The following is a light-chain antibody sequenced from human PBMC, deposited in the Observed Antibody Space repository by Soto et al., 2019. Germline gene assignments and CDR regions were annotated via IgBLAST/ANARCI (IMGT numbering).Light chain of an antibody. Sequence: QSVLTQPASVSGSPGQSITISCTGTSSDVGSYNLVSWYQQHPAKAPKVMIYEVSKRPSGVPNRLTGSKSGSTASLKNSRLQAEDEADYYCCSYAGSSTYVFGTGTKVTVL. CDR2: EVS. V-gene: IGLV2-23*02. CDR1: SSDVGSYNL. CDR3: CSYAGSSTYV. J-gene: IGLJ1*01.